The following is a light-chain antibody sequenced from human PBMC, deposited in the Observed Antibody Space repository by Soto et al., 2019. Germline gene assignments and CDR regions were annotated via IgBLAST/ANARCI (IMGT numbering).Light chain of an antibody. CDR1: NIGSKS. V-gene: IGLV3-21*04. Sequence: SYELTQPPSVSVAPGKTARITCGGNNIGSKSVHWYQQKPGQAPVLVIYYDSDRPSGIPERFSGSNSGNTATLTINTVEAGDEADYYCQVWHSSSDHLVVFGGGTQLTVL. J-gene: IGLJ2*01. CDR2: YDS. CDR3: QVWHSSSDHLVV.